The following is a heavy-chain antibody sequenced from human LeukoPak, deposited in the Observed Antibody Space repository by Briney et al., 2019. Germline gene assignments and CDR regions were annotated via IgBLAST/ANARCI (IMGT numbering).Heavy chain of an antibody. V-gene: IGHV3-53*01. CDR2: IYSGGDT. J-gene: IGHJ6*03. CDR1: GFTVSSNY. CDR3: AKVNPFGYYYYYMDV. D-gene: IGHD3-16*01. Sequence: GGSLRLSCAASGFTVSSNYMTWVRQAPGKELEWVSVIYSGGDTYYADSVKGRFTISRDNSKNTLYLQMNSLRAEDTAVYYCAKVNPFGYYYYYMDVWGKGTTVTVSS.